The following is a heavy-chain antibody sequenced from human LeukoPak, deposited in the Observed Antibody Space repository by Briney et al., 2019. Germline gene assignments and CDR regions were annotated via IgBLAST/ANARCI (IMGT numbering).Heavy chain of an antibody. J-gene: IGHJ5*01. D-gene: IGHD3-3*01. V-gene: IGHV4-39*01. CDR2: IYYSGIT. Sequence: SETLSLTCAVSGDSISTTNYYWGWIRQPPGKGLEWIGIIYYSGITHYSPSLKSRVTILVDTSKNQFSLKLSSVTDADTAVYYCARVRRSLNWFDSWGQGTLVTVSS. CDR3: ARVRRSLNWFDS. CDR1: GDSISTTNYY.